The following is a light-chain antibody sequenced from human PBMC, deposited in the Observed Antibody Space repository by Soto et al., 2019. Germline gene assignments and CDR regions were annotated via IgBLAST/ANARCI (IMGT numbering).Light chain of an antibody. CDR3: TSYVGNDIWV. CDR1: XXDVGAYKY. V-gene: IGLV2-8*01. Sequence: QSALTQPPSASGSPGQSVTIXCTXXXXDVGAYKYVSWYQQYPGKAPKLMIYVVTKRPSGVPDRFSGSKSGNTASLTVSGLQAEDEADYYCTSYVGNDIWVFGGGTKLTVL. CDR2: VVT. J-gene: IGLJ3*02.